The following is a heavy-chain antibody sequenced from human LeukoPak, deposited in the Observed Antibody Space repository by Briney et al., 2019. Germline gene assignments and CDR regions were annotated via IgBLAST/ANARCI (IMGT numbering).Heavy chain of an antibody. Sequence: PGGSLRLSCAASGFTFSSYAMSWVRQAPGKGLEWVSAISGSGGSTYYADSVKGRFTTSRDNSKNTLYLQMNSLRAEDTAVYYCAKDRGVRGVISVSDYWGQGTLVTVSS. CDR1: GFTFSSYA. CDR2: ISGSGGST. V-gene: IGHV3-23*01. CDR3: AKDRGVRGVISVSDY. D-gene: IGHD3-10*01. J-gene: IGHJ4*02.